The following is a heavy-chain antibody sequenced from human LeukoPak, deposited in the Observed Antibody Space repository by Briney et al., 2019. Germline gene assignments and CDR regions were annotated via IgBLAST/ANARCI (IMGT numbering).Heavy chain of an antibody. V-gene: IGHV1-8*01. J-gene: IGHJ6*03. CDR1: GYPFNSYN. D-gene: IGHD6-19*01. CDR2: MNPNSGDT. Sequence: ASVKVSCKPSGYPFNSYNLNWVRQAAGQGLEWMGWMNPNSGDTVYAQKFQGRIRMTSNTSISTTYMELSSLMSKDTAVYYCVRRGWRPKASYYYYYMDGWGKGTTVTVAS. CDR3: VRRGWRPKASYYYYYMDG.